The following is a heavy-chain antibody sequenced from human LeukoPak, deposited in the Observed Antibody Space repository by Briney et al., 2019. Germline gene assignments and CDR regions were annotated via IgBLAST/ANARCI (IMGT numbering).Heavy chain of an antibody. Sequence: PSETLSLTCAVYGGSFSGYYWSWIRQPPGKGLEWIGHIYYTGNTRYNPSLKSRVTISLDTSKNQFSLKVSSVTAADTAVYYCARADYYYTSGLFNYWGQGTLVTVSS. V-gene: IGHV4-59*01. CDR1: GGSFSGYY. J-gene: IGHJ4*02. D-gene: IGHD3-22*01. CDR2: IYYTGNT. CDR3: ARADYYYTSGLFNY.